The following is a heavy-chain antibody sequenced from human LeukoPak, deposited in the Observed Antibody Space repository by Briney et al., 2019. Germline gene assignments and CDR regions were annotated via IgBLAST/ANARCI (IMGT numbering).Heavy chain of an antibody. Sequence: ASVKVSCKASGYTFTGYGISWVRQAPGQGLEWMGWISAYNGNTNYAQKLQGRVTMTTDTSTSTAYMELRSLRSDDTAVYYCASGYGGNSGWYYYYGMDVWGQGTTVTVSS. D-gene: IGHD4-23*01. V-gene: IGHV1-18*01. CDR2: ISAYNGNT. CDR1: GYTFTGYG. CDR3: ASGYGGNSGWYYYYGMDV. J-gene: IGHJ6*02.